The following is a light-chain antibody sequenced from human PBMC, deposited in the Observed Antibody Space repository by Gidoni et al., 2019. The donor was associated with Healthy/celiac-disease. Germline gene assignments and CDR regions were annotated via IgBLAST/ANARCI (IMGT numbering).Light chain of an antibody. V-gene: IGLV6-57*03. J-gene: IGLJ7*01. Sequence: NFMLTQPHSVSESPGKTVTISCTRSSGSLASNYVQWYQQRPGSAPTTVIYEDNQRPSGVPDRFSGSIDSSSNSASLTISGLKTEDEADYYCQSYDSRSAVFGGGTQLTVL. CDR1: SGSLASNY. CDR2: EDN. CDR3: QSYDSRSAV.